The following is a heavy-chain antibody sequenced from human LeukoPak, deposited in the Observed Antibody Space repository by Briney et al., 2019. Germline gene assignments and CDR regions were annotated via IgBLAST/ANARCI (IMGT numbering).Heavy chain of an antibody. Sequence: GGSLRLSCAASGFIVSNSYMSWVRQAPGKGLEWVSVMYSGGTTYYADSVKGRFTISRDSFENTLSLQMNTLRAEDTAVYYCARDYYGSGSGHFYFMDVWGIGTTVTDSS. D-gene: IGHD3-10*01. CDR2: MYSGGTT. CDR1: GFIVSNSY. J-gene: IGHJ6*03. CDR3: ARDYYGSGSGHFYFMDV. V-gene: IGHV3-53*01.